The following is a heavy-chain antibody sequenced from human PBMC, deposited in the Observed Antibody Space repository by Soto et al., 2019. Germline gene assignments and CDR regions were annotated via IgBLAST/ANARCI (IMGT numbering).Heavy chain of an antibody. CDR2: INHSGST. CDR1: GGSFSGYY. D-gene: IGHD6-13*01. V-gene: IGHV4-34*01. J-gene: IGHJ5*02. CDR3: ARGPPRRRRAAAGRGGWFDP. Sequence: PSETLSLTCAVYGGSFSGYYWSWIRQPPGKGLEWIGEINHSGSTHYNPSLKSRVTISVDTSKNQFSLKLSSVTAADTAVYYCARGPPRRRRAAAGRGGWFDPWGQRTLVTVSS.